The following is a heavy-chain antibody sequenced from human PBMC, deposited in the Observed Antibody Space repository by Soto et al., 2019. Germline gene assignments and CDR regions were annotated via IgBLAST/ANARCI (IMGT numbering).Heavy chain of an antibody. CDR3: ARVRGNQLLGWFDP. CDR2: ISGYNGNT. V-gene: IGHV1-18*01. CDR1: GYTFTSYG. J-gene: IGHJ5*02. Sequence: ASVKVSCKASGYTFTSYGISWVRQAPGQGLEWMGWISGYNGNTNLAQKLQGRVTMTTDTPTSTAFMELRSLRSDDTAVYYCARVRGNQLLGWFDPWGQGTLVTVSS. D-gene: IGHD2-2*01.